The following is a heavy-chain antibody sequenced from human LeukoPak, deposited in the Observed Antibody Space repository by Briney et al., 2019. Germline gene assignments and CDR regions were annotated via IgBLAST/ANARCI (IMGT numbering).Heavy chain of an antibody. Sequence: GGSLRLSCAASGFTFSSYGMHWVRQAPGKGLEWVAVIWYDGSNKYYADSVKGRFTISRDNSKNTLYLQMNSLRAEDTAVYYCARDSSYKWLIYNKDYWGQGTLVTVSS. CDR1: GFTFSSYG. CDR3: ARDSSYKWLIYNKDY. D-gene: IGHD3-3*01. V-gene: IGHV3-33*01. CDR2: IWYDGSNK. J-gene: IGHJ4*02.